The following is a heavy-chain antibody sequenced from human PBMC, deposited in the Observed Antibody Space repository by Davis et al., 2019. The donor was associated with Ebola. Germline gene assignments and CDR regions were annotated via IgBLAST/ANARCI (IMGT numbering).Heavy chain of an antibody. D-gene: IGHD2-15*01. CDR2: ISSSGSTI. Sequence: GESLKISCAASGFTFSSYEMNWVRQAPGKELEWVSYISSSGSTIYYADSVKGRFTISRDNAKNSLYLQMNSLRDEDTAVYYCARDSIFDVVVVEGFDYWGQGTLVTVSS. CDR1: GFTFSSYE. V-gene: IGHV3-48*03. J-gene: IGHJ4*02. CDR3: ARDSIFDVVVVEGFDY.